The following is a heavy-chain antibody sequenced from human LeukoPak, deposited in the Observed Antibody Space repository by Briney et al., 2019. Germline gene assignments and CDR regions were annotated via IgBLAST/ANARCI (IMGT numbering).Heavy chain of an antibody. V-gene: IGHV3-23*01. CDR2: ISGSGGST. CDR3: AKDRGVDKPGGYYFDY. CDR1: GFTFSSYA. Sequence: PAGSLRLSCAASGFTFSSYAMSWVRQAPGKGLEWVSAISGSGGSTYYADSVKGRFTISRDNSKNTLYLQMNSLRAEDTAVYYCAKDRGVDKPGGYYFDYWGQGTLVTVSS. D-gene: IGHD3-10*01. J-gene: IGHJ4*02.